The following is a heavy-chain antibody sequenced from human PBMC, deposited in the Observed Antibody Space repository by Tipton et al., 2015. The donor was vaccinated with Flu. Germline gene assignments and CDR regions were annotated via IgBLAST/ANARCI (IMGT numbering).Heavy chain of an antibody. Sequence: GLVKPSETLSLTCAVYGGSFRGYYWSWIRQPAGKGLEWIGRIYTSGSTNYNPSLRSRVTMSVDTSKNQFSLKLSSVTAADTAVYYCARDRQITMIGRDAFGIWGQGTMVTVSS. D-gene: IGHD3-22*01. CDR2: IYTSGST. CDR3: ARDRQITMIGRDAFGI. J-gene: IGHJ3*02. CDR1: GGSFRGYY. V-gene: IGHV4-4*07.